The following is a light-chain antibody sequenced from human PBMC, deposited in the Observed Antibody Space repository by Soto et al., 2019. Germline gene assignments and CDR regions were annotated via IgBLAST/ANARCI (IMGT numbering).Light chain of an antibody. Sequence: QSALTQPASVSGSPGQSITISCTGTSSDVGGYNYVSWYQQHPGKAPKLIIYEVTNRPSGVSNRFSGSKSGNTASLTISGLQAEDEADYYCSSYTIRSTLVFGTGTKLTVL. V-gene: IGLV2-14*01. J-gene: IGLJ1*01. CDR3: SSYTIRSTLV. CDR1: SSDVGGYNY. CDR2: EVT.